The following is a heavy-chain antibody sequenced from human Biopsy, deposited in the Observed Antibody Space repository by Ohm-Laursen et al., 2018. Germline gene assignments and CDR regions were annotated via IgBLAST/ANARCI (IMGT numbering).Heavy chain of an antibody. V-gene: IGHV4-59*08. CDR1: GGSFSGYY. D-gene: IGHD3-3*01. CDR2: ISNSGTT. CDR3: ARLSTLFGVADFTDD. J-gene: IGHJ4*02. Sequence: SDTLSLTCSVSGGSFSGYYWTWIRQPPGKGLQWIGSISNSGTTKSSPSLKSRVNISLHTSKNQLSLKLTSVTAADTAVYYCARLSTLFGVADFTDDWGQGTLVTVSS.